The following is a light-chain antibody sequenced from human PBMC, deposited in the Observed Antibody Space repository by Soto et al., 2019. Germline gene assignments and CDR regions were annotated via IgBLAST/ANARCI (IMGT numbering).Light chain of an antibody. CDR3: QQYNNWPPMYT. J-gene: IGKJ2*01. CDR2: GAS. CDR1: QSVSSN. V-gene: IGKV3-15*01. Sequence: ETVMTQSPATLSVSPGERATLSCSASQSVSSNLAWYQQKPGQAPRLLMYGASTRATGIPDRFSGSGSGTEFTLTISSLQSEDFAFYYCQQYNNWPPMYTFGQGTKLEIK.